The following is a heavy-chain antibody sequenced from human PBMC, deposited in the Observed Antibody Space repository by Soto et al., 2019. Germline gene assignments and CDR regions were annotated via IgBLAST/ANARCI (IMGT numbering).Heavy chain of an antibody. J-gene: IGHJ4*02. Sequence: QVQLVQSGAEVKKPGSSVKVSCNASGGTFSSYAISWVRQSPGQGLEWMGGIIPIFGTANYAQKFQARVTITADEYTSTAYMELSSLRSEDTAVYYCARRGVGGYSYGAADYWGQGTLVTVSS. CDR1: GGTFSSYA. V-gene: IGHV1-69*01. CDR2: IIPIFGTA. D-gene: IGHD5-18*01. CDR3: ARRGVGGYSYGAADY.